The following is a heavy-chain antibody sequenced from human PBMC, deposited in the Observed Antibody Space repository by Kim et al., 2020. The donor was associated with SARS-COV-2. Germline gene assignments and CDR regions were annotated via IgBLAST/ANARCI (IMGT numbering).Heavy chain of an antibody. CDR1: GGSINSYY. V-gene: IGHV4-4*07. D-gene: IGHD1-26*01. CDR2: IYANGRT. Sequence: SETLSLTCTVSGGSINSYYWNWIRQPAGKGLEWIGRIYANGRTDYNPSLKSRVTMSMDTSKNQVSLRLSAVTAADTAVYYCARREAGSNYFDYWGQGTL. CDR3: ARREAGSNYFDY. J-gene: IGHJ4*02.